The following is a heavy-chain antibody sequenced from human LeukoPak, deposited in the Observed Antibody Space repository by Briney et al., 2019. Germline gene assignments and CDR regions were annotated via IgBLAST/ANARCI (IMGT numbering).Heavy chain of an antibody. CDR2: IYHSGST. V-gene: IGHV4-30-2*01. CDR3: ARGPPYYDFWSGYPEGYFQH. CDR1: GGSISSGGYY. D-gene: IGHD3-3*01. J-gene: IGHJ1*01. Sequence: SQTLSLTCTVFGGSISSGGYYWSWIRQPPGKGLEWIGYIYHSGSTYYHPSLKSRVTISVDRSKNQFSLKLSSVTAADTAVYYCARGPPYYDFWSGYPEGYFQHWGQGTLVTVSS.